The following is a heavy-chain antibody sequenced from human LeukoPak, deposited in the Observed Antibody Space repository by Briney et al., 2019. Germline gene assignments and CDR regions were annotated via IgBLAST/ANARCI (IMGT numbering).Heavy chain of an antibody. D-gene: IGHD3-9*01. Sequence: GGSLRLSCAASGFTFSSYEMNWVRQAPVKGLEWVSYISSSGSTIYYADSVKGRFTISRDNAKNSLYLQMNSLRAEDTAVYYCARGYDTLAGYYIPSNWGQGTLVTVSS. CDR3: ARGYDTLAGYYIPSN. J-gene: IGHJ4*02. CDR1: GFTFSSYE. V-gene: IGHV3-48*03. CDR2: ISSSGSTI.